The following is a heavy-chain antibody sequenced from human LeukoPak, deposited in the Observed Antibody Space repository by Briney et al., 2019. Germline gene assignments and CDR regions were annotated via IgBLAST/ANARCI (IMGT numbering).Heavy chain of an antibody. V-gene: IGHV4-34*01. CDR1: GGSFSGYY. J-gene: IGHJ4*02. CDR2: INHSGST. CDR3: AREPGIAVAGLFDY. Sequence: SETLSLTCAVYGGSFSGYYWSWIRQPPGKGLEWIGEINHSGSTNYNPSLKSRVTISVDTSKNQFSLKLSSVTAADTAVYYCAREPGIAVAGLFDYWGQGTLVTVSS. D-gene: IGHD6-19*01.